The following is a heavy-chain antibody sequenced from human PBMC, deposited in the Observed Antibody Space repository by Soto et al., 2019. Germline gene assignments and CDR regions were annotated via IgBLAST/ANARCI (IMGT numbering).Heavy chain of an antibody. J-gene: IGHJ6*02. V-gene: IGHV3-15*01. CDR1: GFTFSNAC. Sequence: PXESLSLSCAASGFTFSNACMSWVRQAPGKGLEWVGRIKSKTDGGTTDYAAPVKGRFTISRDDSKNTLYLQMNSLKTEDTAVYYCNTDHVNYYSGMDVWGQGTTVTVSS. CDR2: IKSKTDGGTT. CDR3: NTDHVNYYSGMDV.